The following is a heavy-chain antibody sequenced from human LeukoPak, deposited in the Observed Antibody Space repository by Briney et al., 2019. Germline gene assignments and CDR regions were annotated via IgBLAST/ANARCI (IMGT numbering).Heavy chain of an antibody. Sequence: PGGSLRLSCAASGFTFSSYWMSWVRQAPGKGPEWVANIKQDGSEKYYVDFVKGRFTISRDNAKNSLYLQMNSPRAEDTAVYYCARVSIAAAGTFCYFDYWGQGTLVTVTS. CDR3: ARVSIAAAGTFCYFDY. D-gene: IGHD6-13*01. J-gene: IGHJ4*02. CDR2: IKQDGSEK. CDR1: GFTFSSYW. V-gene: IGHV3-7*04.